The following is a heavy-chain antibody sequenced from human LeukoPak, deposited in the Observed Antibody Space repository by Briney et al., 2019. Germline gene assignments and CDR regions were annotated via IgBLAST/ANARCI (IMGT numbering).Heavy chain of an antibody. D-gene: IGHD6-13*01. V-gene: IGHV4-59*01. J-gene: IGHJ4*02. CDR2: IYYSGST. CDR3: ARYSSSWFYFDY. CDR1: GGSISSYY. Sequence: SETLSLTCTVSGGSISSYYWSWIRQPPGKGLEWIGYIYYSGSTNYNPSLKSRVTISVDASKNQFSLKLSSVTAADTAVYYCARYSSSWFYFDYWGQGTLVTVSS.